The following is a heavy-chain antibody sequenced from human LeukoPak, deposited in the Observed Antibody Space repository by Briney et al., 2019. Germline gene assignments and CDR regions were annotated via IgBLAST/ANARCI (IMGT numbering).Heavy chain of an antibody. D-gene: IGHD3-9*01. Sequence: SETLSLTCTVSGGSISGNYWSWIRQPPGKGLEWIGYIYYSGSTNYNPSLKSRVTISVDTSKNQFSLRLSSVTAVDTAVYYCARAPLYDILAGDVWGQGTTVTVSS. V-gene: IGHV4-59*08. CDR3: ARAPLYDILAGDV. CDR1: GGSISGNY. CDR2: IYYSGST. J-gene: IGHJ6*02.